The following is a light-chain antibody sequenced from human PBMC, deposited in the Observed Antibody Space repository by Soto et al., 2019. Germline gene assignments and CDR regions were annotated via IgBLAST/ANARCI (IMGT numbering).Light chain of an antibody. Sequence: EIVLTQSPATLSLSPGERATLSCRASQSVNIYLAWYQQKPGQDPRLLIYDASNRATGIPARFSGSGSGTDFTLTISSLEPEDIAVYYCQQRSNWRVTFGGGTKVEIK. CDR1: QSVNIY. V-gene: IGKV3-11*01. CDR3: QQRSNWRVT. CDR2: DAS. J-gene: IGKJ4*01.